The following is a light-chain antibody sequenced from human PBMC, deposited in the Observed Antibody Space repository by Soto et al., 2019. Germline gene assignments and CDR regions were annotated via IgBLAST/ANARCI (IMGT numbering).Light chain of an antibody. CDR3: QVWDSSSDHHV. J-gene: IGLJ1*01. CDR1: NIGSKS. Sequence: SYELTQPPSVSVAPGQTASITCGGNNIGSKSVHRYQQKPGRAPVLVVYADSDRPSGIPERFSGSNSGNTATLTISRVEAGDEADYYCQVWDSSSDHHVFGTGTKLTVL. CDR2: ADS. V-gene: IGLV3-21*02.